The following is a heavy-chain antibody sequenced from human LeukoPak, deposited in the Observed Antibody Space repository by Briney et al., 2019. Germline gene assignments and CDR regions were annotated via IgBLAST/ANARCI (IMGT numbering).Heavy chain of an antibody. J-gene: IGHJ3*02. CDR1: GFRFANYN. V-gene: IGHV3-21*01. Sequence: GGSLRLSCAACGFRFANYNMMWVGQAPGMGLVWVSSIHSSSGSIYYADSLKGRFTISRDNAKNSLYLQMNSLRAEDTAVYYCARDLAWDAFDIWGQGTMVTVSS. CDR3: ARDLAWDAFDI. CDR2: IHSSSGSI.